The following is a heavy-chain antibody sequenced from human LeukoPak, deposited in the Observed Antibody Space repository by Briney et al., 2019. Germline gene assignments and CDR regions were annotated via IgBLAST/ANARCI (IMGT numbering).Heavy chain of an antibody. J-gene: IGHJ4*02. D-gene: IGHD3-10*01. CDR3: AKWYGSGSYPLGDY. Sequence: GSLRLSCAASGFTFSSYAMSWVRQAPGKGLEWVSAISGSGGSTYYADSVKGRFTISRDNSKNTLFLQMNSLRAEDTAVYYCAKWYGSGSYPLGDYWGQGTLVTVSS. CDR2: ISGSGGST. CDR1: GFTFSSYA. V-gene: IGHV3-23*01.